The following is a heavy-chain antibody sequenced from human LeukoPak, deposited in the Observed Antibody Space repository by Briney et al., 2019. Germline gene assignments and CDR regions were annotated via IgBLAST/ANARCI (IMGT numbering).Heavy chain of an antibody. D-gene: IGHD5-18*01. V-gene: IGHV3-43*02. J-gene: IGHJ4*02. CDR1: GFTFDDYA. CDR2: ISGDGGST. Sequence: PGGSLRLSCAASGFTFDDYAMHWVRQAPGKGLEWVSLISGDGGSTYYADSVKGRFTTSRDNSKNSLYLQMNSLRTEDSALYYCAKDHTAMGVYYFDYWREGTLVSVSS. CDR3: AKDHTAMGVYYFDY.